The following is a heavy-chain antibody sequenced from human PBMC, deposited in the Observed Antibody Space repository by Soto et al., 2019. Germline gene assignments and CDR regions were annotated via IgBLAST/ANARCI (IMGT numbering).Heavy chain of an antibody. J-gene: IGHJ4*02. V-gene: IGHV4-38-2*02. CDR1: GSSITNSFY. CDR2: ISHTGRT. CDR3: ARDPANLALAVAYFDS. D-gene: IGHD2-15*01. Sequence: SETLSLTCRVSGSSITNSFYWGWIRQSPEKGLEWIGSISHTGRTSYNPSLKSRVSISVDTSKNQFSLTLTSVTAADTAIYYCARDPANLALAVAYFDSWGQGTLVTVSS.